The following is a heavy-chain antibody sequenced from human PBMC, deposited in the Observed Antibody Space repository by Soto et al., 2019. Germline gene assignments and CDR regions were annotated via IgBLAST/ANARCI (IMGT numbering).Heavy chain of an antibody. CDR2: ISGSGGST. D-gene: IGHD2-15*01. V-gene: IGHV3-23*01. CDR1: GFTFSSYA. J-gene: IGHJ4*02. CDR3: AKGSRYWVFDGSQLDY. Sequence: GGSLRLSCAASGFTFSSYAMSWVRQAPGKGLEWVSAISGSGGSTYYADSVKGRFTISRDNSKNTLYLQMDSLRAEDTAVYYCAKGSRYWVFDGSQLDYWGQGTLVTVSS.